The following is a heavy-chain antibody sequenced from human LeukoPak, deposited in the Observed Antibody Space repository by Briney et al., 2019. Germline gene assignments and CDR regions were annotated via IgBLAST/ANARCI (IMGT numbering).Heavy chain of an antibody. V-gene: IGHV3-48*01. J-gene: IGHJ3*02. Sequence: GGSLRLSCAASGFTFSSYSMNWVRQAPGKGLEWVSYISFSSATIHYADSVKGRFTISRDNAKNSLYLQMNSLRAEDTALYYRARDTHYYGSGSPAFDIWGQGTMVTVSS. D-gene: IGHD3-10*01. CDR1: GFTFSSYS. CDR2: ISFSSATI. CDR3: ARDTHYYGSGSPAFDI.